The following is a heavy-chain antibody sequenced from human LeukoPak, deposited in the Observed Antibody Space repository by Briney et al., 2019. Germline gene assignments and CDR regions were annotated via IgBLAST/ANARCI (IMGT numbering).Heavy chain of an antibody. D-gene: IGHD3-22*01. CDR3: ARSYYYDSSGLPLWGVFDY. CDR1: GFTVSSNY. V-gene: IGHV3-66*01. CDR2: IDRVGST. J-gene: IGHJ4*02. Sequence: GRSLRLSWAPAGFTVSSNYMRWARHTPGRGREWVSFIDRVGSTYYADSVKGRFTISRDNSKNTLYLQMNSLRAEDTAVYYCARSYYYDSSGLPLWGVFDYWGQGTLVTVSS.